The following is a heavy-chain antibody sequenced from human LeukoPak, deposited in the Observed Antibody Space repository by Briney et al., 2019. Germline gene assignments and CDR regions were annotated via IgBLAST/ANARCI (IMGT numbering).Heavy chain of an antibody. CDR1: GGSISSSSYY. V-gene: IGHV4-39*01. Sequence: PSETLSLTCTVSGGSISSSSYYWGWIRQPPGKGLEWIGSIYYSGSTYYNPSLKSRVTISVDTSKNQFSLKLSSVTAADTAVYYCARHLVVAAWSPPSWFDPWGQGTLVTVSS. CDR3: ARHLVVAAWSPPSWFDP. J-gene: IGHJ5*02. D-gene: IGHD2-15*01. CDR2: IYYSGST.